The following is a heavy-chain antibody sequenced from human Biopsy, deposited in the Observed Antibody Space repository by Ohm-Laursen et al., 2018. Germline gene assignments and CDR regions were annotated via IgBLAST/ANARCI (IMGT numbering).Heavy chain of an antibody. J-gene: IGHJ2*01. CDR2: IYNDGINE. Sequence: SLRLSCAASEFTFKNDNMHWVRQAPGKGLEWVAAIYNDGINEYYADSVKGRFTISRDDSKNTLYLQMNSLRVEDTAVFYCARDLRGHWFFDLWGRGTLVTVSS. CDR3: ARDLRGHWFFDL. V-gene: IGHV3-33*01. D-gene: IGHD5/OR15-5a*01. CDR1: EFTFKNDN.